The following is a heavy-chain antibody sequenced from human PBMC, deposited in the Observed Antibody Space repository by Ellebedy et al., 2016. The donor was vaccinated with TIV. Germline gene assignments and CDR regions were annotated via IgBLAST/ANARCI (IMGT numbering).Heavy chain of an antibody. CDR2: ISYDGSNK. V-gene: IGHV3-30*03. CDR3: ATDRGPYYYDKNAFDI. J-gene: IGHJ3*02. Sequence: GESLKISCAASGFTFSSYGMHWVRQAPGKGLEWVAVISYDGSNKYYADSVKGRFTISRDNSKNTLYLQMNSLRAEDTAVYYCATDRGPYYYDKNAFDIWGQGTMVTVSS. CDR1: GFTFSSYG. D-gene: IGHD3-22*01.